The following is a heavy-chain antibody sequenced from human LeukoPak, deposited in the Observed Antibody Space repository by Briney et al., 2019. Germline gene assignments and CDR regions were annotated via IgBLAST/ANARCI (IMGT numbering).Heavy chain of an antibody. CDR1: GFTFSSYG. J-gene: IGHJ4*02. CDR3: AKDKDDSSGYYYDY. V-gene: IGHV3-30*18. D-gene: IGHD3-22*01. CDR2: ISYDGSNK. Sequence: GGSLRLSCAASGFTFSSYGMHWVRQAPGKGLEWVAVISYDGSNKYYADSVKGRFTISRDNSKDTLYLQMNSLRAEDTAVYYCAKDKDDSSGYYYDYWGQGTLVTVSS.